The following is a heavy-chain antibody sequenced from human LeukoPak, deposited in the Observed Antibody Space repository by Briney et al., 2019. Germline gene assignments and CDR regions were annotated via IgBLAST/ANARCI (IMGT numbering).Heavy chain of an antibody. V-gene: IGHV1-58*01. D-gene: IGHD2-21*01. J-gene: IGHJ4*02. CDR1: GFTFTSSA. CDR3: AAARGGGDFDY. Sequence: EASVKVSCKASGFTFTSSAVQWVRQARGQRLEWIGWIVVGSGNTNYAQKFQERVTITRDMSTSTAYMELSSLRSEDTAVYYCAAARGGGDFDYWGQGTLVTVSS. CDR2: IVVGSGNT.